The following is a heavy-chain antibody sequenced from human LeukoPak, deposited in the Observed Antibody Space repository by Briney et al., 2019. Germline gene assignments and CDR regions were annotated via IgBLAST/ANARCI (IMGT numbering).Heavy chain of an antibody. CDR2: ISAYNGNT. CDR3: ARGDADVGLLVGFDY. CDR1: GYTFTSYG. J-gene: IGHJ4*02. D-gene: IGHD6-13*01. Sequence: GASVKVSCKASGYTFTSYGISWVRQAPGQGLEWMGWISAYNGNTNYAQKLQGRVTMTTDTSTSTAYMELRSLRSDDTAVYYCARGDADVGLLVGFDYWGQGTLVTVSS. V-gene: IGHV1-18*01.